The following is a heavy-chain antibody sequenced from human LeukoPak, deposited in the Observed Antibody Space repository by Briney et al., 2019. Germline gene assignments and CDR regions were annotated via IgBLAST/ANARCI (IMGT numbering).Heavy chain of an antibody. CDR3: ARDSLQKAVDY. V-gene: IGHV1-2*02. Sequence: ASVKVSCKASGYNFTDYYIHWVRLPPGQGLEWMGWINPNSGGTNYAQGFQGRVTMTGDTSITTAYMELSRLRSDDTAVYFCARDSLQKAVDYWGRGTLVTVSS. J-gene: IGHJ4*02. CDR1: GYNFTDYY. CDR2: INPNSGGT.